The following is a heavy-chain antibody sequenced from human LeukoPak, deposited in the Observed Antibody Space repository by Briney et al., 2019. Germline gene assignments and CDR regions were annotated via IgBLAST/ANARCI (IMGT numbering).Heavy chain of an antibody. CDR2: ISAYNGNT. CDR3: ARVSGGQLVILNWFDP. D-gene: IGHD6-6*01. J-gene: IGHJ5*02. CDR1: GYTFTSYG. V-gene: IGHV1-18*01. Sequence: ASVKVSCKASGYTFTSYGISWVRQAPGQGLEWMGWISAYNGNTNYAQKLQGRVTMTTDTSTSTAYMELRSLRSDDTAVYYCARVSGGQLVILNWFDPWGQGTLVTVSS.